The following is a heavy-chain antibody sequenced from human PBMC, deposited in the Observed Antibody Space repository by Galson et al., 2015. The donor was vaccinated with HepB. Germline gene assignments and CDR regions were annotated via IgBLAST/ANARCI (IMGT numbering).Heavy chain of an antibody. Sequence: SVKVSCKASGYTFTNYGLSWVRQAPGQGLEWMGWISVYNGYTKYTQKFQGRVTMTTDTSTSTAYMELRSLRSDDTAIYYCARDGRLGELSFFDYWCQGTMVTVSS. D-gene: IGHD3-16*02. CDR3: ARDGRLGELSFFDY. CDR1: GYTFTNYG. CDR2: ISVYNGYT. J-gene: IGHJ4*02. V-gene: IGHV1-18*01.